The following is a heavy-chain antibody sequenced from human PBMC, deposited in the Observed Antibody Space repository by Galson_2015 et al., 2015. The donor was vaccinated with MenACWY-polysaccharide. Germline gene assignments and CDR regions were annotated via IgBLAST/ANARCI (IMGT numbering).Heavy chain of an antibody. CDR2: INPNSGGT. Sequence: SVKVSCKASGYTFTGYSIHWVRQAHGQGLEWMGWINPNSGGTNFAQKFLGRVTMTTDTSIRTAYMELSRLRSDDTAVYYCARDVEGYRSGWYIDYWGQGTLVTVSS. V-gene: IGHV1-2*02. CDR3: ARDVEGYRSGWYIDY. J-gene: IGHJ4*02. D-gene: IGHD6-19*01. CDR1: GYTFTGYS.